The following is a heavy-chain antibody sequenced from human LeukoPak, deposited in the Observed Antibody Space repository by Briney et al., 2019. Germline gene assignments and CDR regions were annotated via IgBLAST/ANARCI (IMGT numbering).Heavy chain of an antibody. CDR1: GFSLGSYW. J-gene: IGHJ4*02. CDR2: IRRDGSEK. D-gene: IGHD3-16*01. V-gene: IGHV3-7*03. Sequence: GGSLRLSCVVSGFSLGSYWMSWVRQAPGKGLEWVANIRRDGSEKNYVDSVKGRFTISRDNAENSLFLQMKRLRVEDTAVYYCARDNPFGGYWGQGTLVTVSS. CDR3: ARDNPFGGY.